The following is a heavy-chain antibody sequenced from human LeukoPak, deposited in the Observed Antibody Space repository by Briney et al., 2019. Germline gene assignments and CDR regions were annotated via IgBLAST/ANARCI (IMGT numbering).Heavy chain of an antibody. D-gene: IGHD6-19*01. Sequence: SETLSLTCAVYGGSFSGYYWSWIRQPPGKGLKWIGEINHSGSTNYNPSLKSRVTISVDTSKNQFSLKLSSVTAADTAVYYCARPNSIAVAGGFDYWGQGTLVTVSS. J-gene: IGHJ4*02. CDR2: INHSGST. V-gene: IGHV4-34*01. CDR3: ARPNSIAVAGGFDY. CDR1: GGSFSGYY.